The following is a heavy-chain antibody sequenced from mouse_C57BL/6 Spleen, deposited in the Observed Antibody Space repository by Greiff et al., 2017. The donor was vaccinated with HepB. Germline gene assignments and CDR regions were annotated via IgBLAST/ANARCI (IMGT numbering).Heavy chain of an antibody. CDR2: IDPSDSYT. Sequence: QVQLQQPGAELVMPGASVKLSCKASGYTFTSYWMHWVKQRPGQGLEWIGEIDPSDSYTNYNQKFKGKSTLTVDKSSSTAYMQLSSLTSEDSAVYYCARGDYGSARGYFDDWGTGTTVTVSS. J-gene: IGHJ1*03. V-gene: IGHV1-69*01. D-gene: IGHD1-1*01. CDR1: GYTFTSYW. CDR3: ARGDYGSARGYFDD.